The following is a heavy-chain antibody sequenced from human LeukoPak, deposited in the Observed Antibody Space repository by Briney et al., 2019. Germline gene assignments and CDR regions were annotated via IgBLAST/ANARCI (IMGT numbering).Heavy chain of an antibody. V-gene: IGHV3-7*01. Sequence: GGSLRLSCAASGFMFSTYWMSWVRQAPGKGLEWVANMNQDGSEKYYVDSVKGRFTISRGNAKNSLFLQMHSLRAEDTAVYYCARDPPGTAVAGYDYWGQGTLVTVSS. CDR3: ARDPPGTAVAGYDY. J-gene: IGHJ4*02. CDR2: MNQDGSEK. CDR1: GFMFSTYW. D-gene: IGHD6-19*01.